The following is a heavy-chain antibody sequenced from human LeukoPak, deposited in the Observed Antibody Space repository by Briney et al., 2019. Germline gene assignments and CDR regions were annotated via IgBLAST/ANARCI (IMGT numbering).Heavy chain of an antibody. D-gene: IGHD4-23*01. V-gene: IGHV3-9*01. Sequence: PGRSLRLSCAASGFTFDDYAMYWVRQAPGKGLEWVSGISWNSGSIGYADSVKGRFTISRDNAKNSLYLQMNSLRAEDTALYYCARGRPHGNDYWGQGTLVTVSS. CDR1: GFTFDDYA. J-gene: IGHJ4*02. CDR3: ARGRPHGNDY. CDR2: ISWNSGSI.